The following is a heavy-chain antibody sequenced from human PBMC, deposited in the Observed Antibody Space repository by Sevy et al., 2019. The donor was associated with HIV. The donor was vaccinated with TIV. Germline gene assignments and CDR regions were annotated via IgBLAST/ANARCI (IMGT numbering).Heavy chain of an antibody. CDR1: GFTFSDHN. CDR2: ISSSGSFT. Sequence: GGSLRLSCAASGFTFSDHNMSWIRQAPGKGLEWVSYISSSGSFTNNADSVKGRFTISRDNAKNSLSLQMNSLRAEDTAVYYWARGDSSGCPDYWGQGTLVTVSS. J-gene: IGHJ4*02. CDR3: ARGDSSGCPDY. V-gene: IGHV3-11*06. D-gene: IGHD3-22*01.